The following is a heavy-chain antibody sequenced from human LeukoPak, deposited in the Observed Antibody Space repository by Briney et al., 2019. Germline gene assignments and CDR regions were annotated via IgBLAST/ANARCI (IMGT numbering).Heavy chain of an antibody. CDR1: GYKFIDDY. V-gene: IGHV1-2*02. J-gene: IGHJ4*02. Sequence: ASVKVSCKASGYKFIDDYMHWVRQAPGPGLEFMGWINPDSGFTNYAQKFKGRVTMTRDTSLSTAYLEVRSLTSDDTAVYYCAPTAEAYTSWWKVWGQGTLVTVSS. D-gene: IGHD3-16*01. CDR2: INPDSGFT. CDR3: APTAEAYTSWWKV.